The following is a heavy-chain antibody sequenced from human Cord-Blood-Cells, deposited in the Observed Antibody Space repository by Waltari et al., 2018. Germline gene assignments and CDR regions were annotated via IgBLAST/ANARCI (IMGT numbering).Heavy chain of an antibody. Sequence: QVQLQQWGAGLLKPSETLSLTCAVYGGSFSGYYWSWIRQPPGKGLKWIGEINHSGSTNYNPSLESRVTISVDTSKNQFSLKLSSVTAADTAVYYCARTGRPTPARVVVIVPNRVAFDIWGQGTMVTVSS. CDR1: GGSFSGYY. D-gene: IGHD2-21*01. CDR3: ARTGRPTPARVVVIVPNRVAFDI. J-gene: IGHJ3*02. V-gene: IGHV4-34*01. CDR2: INHSGST.